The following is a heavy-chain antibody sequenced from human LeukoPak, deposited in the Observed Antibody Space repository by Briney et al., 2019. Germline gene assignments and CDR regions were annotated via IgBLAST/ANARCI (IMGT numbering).Heavy chain of an antibody. CDR1: GSTFSNYG. Sequence: GGSLRLSCAASGSTFSNYGMHWVRQAPGKGLEWVAVISYDGSNKYYADSVKGRFTISIDNSKNTLYLQMNSLRAEDTAVYYCAKGHYMDVWGKGTTVTVSS. J-gene: IGHJ6*03. V-gene: IGHV3-30*18. CDR2: ISYDGSNK. CDR3: AKGHYMDV.